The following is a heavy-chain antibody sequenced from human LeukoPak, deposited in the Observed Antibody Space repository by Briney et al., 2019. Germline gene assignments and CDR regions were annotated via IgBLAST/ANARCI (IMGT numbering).Heavy chain of an antibody. V-gene: IGHV1-69*04. CDR1: GGTFSSYA. D-gene: IGHD3-10*01. Sequence: ASVNVSCKASGGTFSSYAISWVRQAPGQGLEWMGRIIPIIGIANYAQKFQGRVTITADKSTSTAYMELSRLRSDDTAVYYCARDQTTDYYGSGSYYNFDAFDIWGQGTLVTVSS. CDR3: ARDQTTDYYGSGSYYNFDAFDI. J-gene: IGHJ3*02. CDR2: IIPIIGIA.